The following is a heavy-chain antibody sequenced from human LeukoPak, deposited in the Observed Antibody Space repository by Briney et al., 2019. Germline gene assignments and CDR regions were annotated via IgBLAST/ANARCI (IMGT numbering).Heavy chain of an antibody. V-gene: IGHV4-34*01. CDR3: ARQVWDLLLGDLYYNYYMDV. CDR2: INHSGST. D-gene: IGHD3-16*01. J-gene: IGHJ6*03. CDR1: GGSLSGYY. Sequence: SETLSLTCAVYGGSLSGYYWSWIRQSPGKGLEWIGEINHSGSTNYNPSLKSRVTISLDTSKNQFSLRLRSVTAADTAVYYCARQVWDLLLGDLYYNYYMDVWGKGTTVTVSS.